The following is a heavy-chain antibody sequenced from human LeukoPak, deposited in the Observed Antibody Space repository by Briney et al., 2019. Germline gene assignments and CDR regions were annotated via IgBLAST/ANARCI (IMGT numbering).Heavy chain of an antibody. V-gene: IGHV1-8*01. D-gene: IGHD3-10*01. J-gene: IGHJ5*02. CDR3: AVLAMVRGVIIPQFSTDPQFDP. Sequence: GASVKVSCKASGYTFTSYDINWVRQATGQGLEWMGWMNPNSGNTGYAQKFQGRVTMTRNTSISTAYMELSSLRSEDTAVYYCAVLAMVRGVIIPQFSTDPQFDPWGQGTLVTVSS. CDR1: GYTFTSYD. CDR2: MNPNSGNT.